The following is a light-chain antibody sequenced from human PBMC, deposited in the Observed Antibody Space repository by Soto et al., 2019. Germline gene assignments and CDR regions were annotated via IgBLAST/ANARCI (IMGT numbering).Light chain of an antibody. J-gene: IGLJ1*01. V-gene: IGLV1-44*01. CDR1: SSNIGSNT. CDR3: AAWDDSLSGYV. Sequence: QSVLTQPPSASGTPGRRVTISCSGSSSNIGSNTVNWYQHLPGTAPKLLMHGNNQRPSGVPDRFSGSKSGTSASLAISGLQSEDEADYYCAAWDDSLSGYVFGTGTKVTVL. CDR2: GNN.